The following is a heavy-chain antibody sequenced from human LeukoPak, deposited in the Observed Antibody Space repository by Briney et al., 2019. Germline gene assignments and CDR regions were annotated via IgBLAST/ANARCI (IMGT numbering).Heavy chain of an antibody. CDR3: ARGLPTNGSFDY. Sequence: PSETLSLTCAVYGGCFSGYYWSWIRQPPGKGLEWIGEINHSGSTNYNPSLKSRVTISVDTSKNQFSLKLSSVTAADTAVYYCARGLPTNGSFDYWGQGTLVTVSS. D-gene: IGHD2-8*01. J-gene: IGHJ4*02. V-gene: IGHV4-34*01. CDR1: GGCFSGYY. CDR2: INHSGST.